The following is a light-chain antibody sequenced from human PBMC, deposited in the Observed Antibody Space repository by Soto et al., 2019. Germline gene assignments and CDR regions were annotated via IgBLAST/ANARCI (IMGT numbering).Light chain of an antibody. V-gene: IGKV3-20*01. CDR2: GAS. J-gene: IGKJ2*01. Sequence: EIVLTQSPGTLSLSPGEGATLSCRASQSVSSSFLAWYQPKPGQAPRLLIYGASSRATGIPDRFSGSGSGTDFTLTISRLEPEDFAVYYCQQYGSSPYTFGQGTKLEIK. CDR3: QQYGSSPYT. CDR1: QSVSSSF.